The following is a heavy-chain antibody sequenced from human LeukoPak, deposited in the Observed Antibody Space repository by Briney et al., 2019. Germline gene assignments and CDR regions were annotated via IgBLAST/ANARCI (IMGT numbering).Heavy chain of an antibody. CDR2: IRFDGSNK. CDR1: GFIFSNYG. V-gene: IGHV3-30*02. J-gene: IGHJ4*02. CDR3: ARTLIEYSVSSCYFDY. Sequence: GGSLRLSCAASGFIFSNYGMHWVRQAPGKGLEWLAFIRFDGSNKYYSDSVQGRFTISRDNSKNTLYLQMNSLRAEDTAVYYCARTLIEYSVSSCYFDYWGQGTLVTVSS. D-gene: IGHD6-6*01.